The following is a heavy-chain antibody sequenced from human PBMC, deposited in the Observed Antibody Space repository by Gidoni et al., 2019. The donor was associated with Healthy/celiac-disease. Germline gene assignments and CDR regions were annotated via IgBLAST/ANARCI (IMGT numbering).Heavy chain of an antibody. J-gene: IGHJ5*02. V-gene: IGHV3-23*01. CDR2: ISGSGGST. CDR3: AKDGPYYYDSSGWFDP. Sequence: EVQLLESVGGLVQPGGSLRLSCAASGFTFSSYAMSWVRQAPGKGLEWVSAISGSGGSTYYADSVKGRFTISRDNSKNTLYLQMNSLRAEDTAVYYCAKDGPYYYDSSGWFDPWGQGTLVTVSS. D-gene: IGHD3-22*01. CDR1: GFTFSSYA.